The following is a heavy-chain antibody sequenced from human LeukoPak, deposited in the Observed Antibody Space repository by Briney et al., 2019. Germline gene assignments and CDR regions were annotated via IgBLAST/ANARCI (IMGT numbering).Heavy chain of an antibody. V-gene: IGHV3-53*01. D-gene: IGHD6-19*01. Sequence: PGGSLRLSCAASGLTVSSNYMSWVRQAPGEGLEGVSFIFSYGSTHYTDSVKGRFTISRGHSKNTLDLQINTLRAEHPAVYYCVGEVLTHLGSSGWYIFDYWGQGTLVTVSS. CDR3: VGEVLTHLGSSGWYIFDY. CDR1: GLTVSSNY. J-gene: IGHJ4*02. CDR2: IFSYGST.